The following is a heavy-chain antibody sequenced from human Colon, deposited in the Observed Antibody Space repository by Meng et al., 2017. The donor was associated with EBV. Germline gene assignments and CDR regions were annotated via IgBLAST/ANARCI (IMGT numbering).Heavy chain of an antibody. V-gene: IGHV4-30-4*01. Sequence: QVQLQESGPGLVKPSXXLSLTCGVSGGSISSSGYYWSWIRQPPGKGLEWIGYSYYSGSTYYNPSLKSRVTISVDTSKNQFSLKLSSVTAADTAVYFCARGELLWDYWGQGTLVTVSS. D-gene: IGHD2-2*01. J-gene: IGHJ4*02. CDR3: ARGELLWDY. CDR2: SYYSGST. CDR1: GGSISSSGYY.